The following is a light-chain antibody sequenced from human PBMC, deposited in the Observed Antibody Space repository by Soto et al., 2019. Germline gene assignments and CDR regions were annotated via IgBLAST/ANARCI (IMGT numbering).Light chain of an antibody. CDR3: QPFYRYPWT. V-gene: IGKV1-5*03. CDR2: KAS. J-gene: IGKJ1*01. CDR1: QSVDTC. Sequence: DIQMTQSPSTLSASVGDRVTITCRASQSVDTCLAWYQQKPGKAPHLLIYKASSLETGIPPRFSGSGSVTDFTLTISSLQPDYVATYYCQPFYRYPWTFGQGTKVEIK.